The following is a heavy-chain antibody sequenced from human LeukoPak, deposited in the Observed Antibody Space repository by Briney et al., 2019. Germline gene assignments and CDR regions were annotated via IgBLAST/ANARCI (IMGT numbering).Heavy chain of an antibody. V-gene: IGHV3-30-3*01. D-gene: IGHD2-8*01. CDR3: ARDRGYCTNGVCSIGYGMDV. CDR1: GFTFSSYA. CDR2: IPYDGSNK. Sequence: GSLRLSCAASGFTFSSYAMHWVRQAPGKGLEWVAVIPYDGSNKYYADSVKGRFTISRDNSKNTLYLQMNSLRAEDTAVYYCARDRGYCTNGVCSIGYGMDVWGQGTTVTVSS. J-gene: IGHJ6*02.